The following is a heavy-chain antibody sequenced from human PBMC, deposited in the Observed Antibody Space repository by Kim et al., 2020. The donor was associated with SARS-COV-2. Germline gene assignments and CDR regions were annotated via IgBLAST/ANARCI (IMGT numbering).Heavy chain of an antibody. CDR1: GFTFSRYG. D-gene: IGHD6-19*01. CDR2: ISYDGSTK. Sequence: GGSLRLSCAASGFTFSRYGMHWVRQAPGKGLEWVAVISYDGSTKYYADSVKGRFTISRDNSKNTLYLQMNSLRAEDTAVYYCAKEEAGYSSGWCVDYWGQGTLVTVSS. J-gene: IGHJ4*01. CDR3: AKEEAGYSSGWCVDY. V-gene: IGHV3-30*18.